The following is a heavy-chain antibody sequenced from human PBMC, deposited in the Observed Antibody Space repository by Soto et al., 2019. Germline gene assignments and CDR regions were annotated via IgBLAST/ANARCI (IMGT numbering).Heavy chain of an antibody. CDR1: GYSFTSHG. J-gene: IGHJ6*03. CDR2: ISGNSGDT. CDR3: PPMVRGSNIDYYHYIAA. D-gene: IGHD3-10*01. Sequence: QVQLVQSGAEVKKPGASVKVSCKASGYSFTSHGISWVRQAPGQGLEWMGWISGNSGDTNYAQKLQGRVTVTTDTSTNTAYMELRTLTSEDTAVYYCPPMVRGSNIDYYHYIAAWGKGTTVTVSS. V-gene: IGHV1-18*01.